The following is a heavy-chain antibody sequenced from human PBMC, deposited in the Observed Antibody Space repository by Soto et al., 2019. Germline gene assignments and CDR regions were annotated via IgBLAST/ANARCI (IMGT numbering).Heavy chain of an antibody. CDR2: IYSGGST. D-gene: IGHD2-15*01. CDR1: GFTVSSNY. Sequence: EVPLVESGGGLIQPGGSLRLSCAASGFTVSSNYMSWVRQAPGKGLEWVSVIYSGGSTYYADSVKGRFTISRDNSKNTLYLQMNSLRAEDTAVYYCARWAYGGNPQYNYYYYGMDVWGQGTTVTVSS. V-gene: IGHV3-53*01. CDR3: ARWAYGGNPQYNYYYYGMDV. J-gene: IGHJ6*02.